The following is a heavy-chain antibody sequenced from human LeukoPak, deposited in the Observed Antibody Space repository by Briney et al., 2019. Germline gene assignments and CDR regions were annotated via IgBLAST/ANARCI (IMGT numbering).Heavy chain of an antibody. D-gene: IGHD6-19*01. J-gene: IGHJ4*02. CDR3: AAVAGPGIAVAGDY. CDR2: IVVGSGNT. CDR1: GFTFTSSA. Sequence: GASVKVSCKASGFTFTSSAMQWVRQARGQRLEWIGWIVVGSGNTNYAQKFQERVTITGDMSTSTAYMELSSLRSEDTAVYYCAAVAGPGIAVAGDYWGQGTLVTVSS. V-gene: IGHV1-58*02.